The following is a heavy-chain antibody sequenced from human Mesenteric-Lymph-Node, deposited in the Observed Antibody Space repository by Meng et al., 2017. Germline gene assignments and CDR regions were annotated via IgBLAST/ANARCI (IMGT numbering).Heavy chain of an antibody. CDR1: GFTFDDYV. V-gene: IGHV3-43D*03. J-gene: IGHJ6*02. D-gene: IGHD3-10*01. CDR3: KKDYYGARTEATGMDV. CDR2: ISRDGGSP. Sequence: GESLKISCAASGFTFDDYVMHWVRQAPGKGLEWVSLISRDGGSPYYADSVKGRFTISRDNSKNSLFLQMNSLRPEATDLYYCKKDYYGARTEATGMDVWGQGTTVTGS.